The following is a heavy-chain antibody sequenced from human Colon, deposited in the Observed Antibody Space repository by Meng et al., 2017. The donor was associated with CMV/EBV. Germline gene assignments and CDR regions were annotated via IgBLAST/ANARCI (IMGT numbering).Heavy chain of an antibody. CDR2: INHSGST. CDR1: GGAFSGYY. D-gene: IGHD5-18*01. V-gene: IGHV4-34*01. Sequence: SLTCAVYGGAFSGYYWSWIRQAPRKGLEWIGEINHSGSTNYNPSLKKRVTISVDTSKNQFSLKLSSVTAADAAVYYCARGPLPGYGFYWGQGTLVTVSS. J-gene: IGHJ4*02. CDR3: ARGPLPGYGFY.